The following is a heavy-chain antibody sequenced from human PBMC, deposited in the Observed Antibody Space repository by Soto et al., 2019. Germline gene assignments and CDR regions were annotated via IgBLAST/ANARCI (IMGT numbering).Heavy chain of an antibody. Sequence: SETLSLTCTVSGGSISSYYWSWIRQPPGKGLEWIGYIYYSGSTNYNPSLKSRVTMSVDTSKNQFSLKLSSVTAADTAVYYCARRTTGYYMSGMDVWGQGTTVTVSS. CDR3: ARRTTGYYMSGMDV. CDR2: IYYSGST. V-gene: IGHV4-59*08. D-gene: IGHD3-9*01. CDR1: GGSISSYY. J-gene: IGHJ6*02.